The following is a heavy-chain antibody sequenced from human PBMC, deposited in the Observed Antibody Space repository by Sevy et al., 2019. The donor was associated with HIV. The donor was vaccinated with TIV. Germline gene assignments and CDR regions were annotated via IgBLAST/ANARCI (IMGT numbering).Heavy chain of an antibody. Sequence: ASVKVSCKASGYTFTSYGISWVRQAPGQGLEWMGWISTYNTVRNSAQKFHDRVTMTIDTSTSTAYMELRGLRSDDTAVHYCARSTQVAGRSNWFDPWGQGTLVTVSS. CDR1: GYTFTSYG. CDR3: ARSTQVAGRSNWFDP. D-gene: IGHD6-19*01. V-gene: IGHV1-18*01. CDR2: ISTYNTVR. J-gene: IGHJ5*02.